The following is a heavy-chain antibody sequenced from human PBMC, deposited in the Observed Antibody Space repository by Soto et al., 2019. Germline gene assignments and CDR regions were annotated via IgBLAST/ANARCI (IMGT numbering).Heavy chain of an antibody. D-gene: IGHD2-21*02. CDR3: ARGSNTAFDP. CDR2: INAEGNT. CDR1: GFNFSRYW. V-gene: IGHV3-74*01. Sequence: GGSLRLSCAASGFNFSRYWMHWVRQTPGKGLVWVSRINAEGNTIYADSVKGRFTISRDNAKNMLYLQMTSLRAEDTAVYFCARGSNTAFDPWGQGTLVTVSS. J-gene: IGHJ5*02.